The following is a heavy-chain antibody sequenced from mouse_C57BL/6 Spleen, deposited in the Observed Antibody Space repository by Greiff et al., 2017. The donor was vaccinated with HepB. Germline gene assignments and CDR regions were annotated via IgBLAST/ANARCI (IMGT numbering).Heavy chain of an antibody. D-gene: IGHD4-1*01. Sequence: DVHLVESGGGLVQPGGSLSLSCAASGFTFTDYYMSWVRQPPGKALEWLGFIRNKANGYTTEYSASVKGRFTISRDNSQSILYLQMNALRAEDSATYYCARYPLSGTGVYYFDYWGQGTTLTVSS. CDR1: GFTFTDYY. CDR2: IRNKANGYTT. CDR3: ARYPLSGTGVYYFDY. V-gene: IGHV7-3*01. J-gene: IGHJ2*01.